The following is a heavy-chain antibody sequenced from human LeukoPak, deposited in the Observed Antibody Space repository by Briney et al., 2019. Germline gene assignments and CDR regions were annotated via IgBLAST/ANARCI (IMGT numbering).Heavy chain of an antibody. V-gene: IGHV1-2*02. D-gene: IGHD3-10*01. CDR1: GYTFTGYY. CDR3: ARADVSYGSGSYTGRY. J-gene: IGHJ4*02. CDR2: INPNNGAT. Sequence: ASLKVSCKPSGYTFTGYYIHWVRQAPGQGLEWMGWINPNNGATNYAQKFQGRVTMTRDTSMSTAYMELSSLTSDDTAVYYCARADVSYGSGSYTGRYWGQGTLVTVSS.